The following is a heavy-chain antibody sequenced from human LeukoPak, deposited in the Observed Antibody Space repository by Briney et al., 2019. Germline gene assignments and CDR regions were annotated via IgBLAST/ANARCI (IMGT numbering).Heavy chain of an antibody. Sequence: SETLSLTCAVYGGSFSGYYWSWIRQPPGKGLEWIGEINHSGSTNYNPSLKSRVTISVDTSKNQFSLKLSSVTAADTAVYYCAGGGGYYDFWSGYFNNWFDPWGQGTLVTVSS. CDR3: AGGGGYYDFWSGYFNNWFDP. V-gene: IGHV4-34*01. CDR2: INHSGST. D-gene: IGHD3-3*01. J-gene: IGHJ5*02. CDR1: GGSFSGYY.